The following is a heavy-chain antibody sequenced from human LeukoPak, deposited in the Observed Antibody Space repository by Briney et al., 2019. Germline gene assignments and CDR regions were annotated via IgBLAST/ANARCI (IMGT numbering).Heavy chain of an antibody. Sequence: SETLSLTCTVSGGSISSSSYHWGWIRQPPGKGLEWIAIIYHSGITYYNPSLKSRVTISVDTSKNQFSLKLSSVTAADTAVYYCASNLYGSGNYFAYWGQGTLVTVSS. CDR2: IYHSGIT. CDR1: GGSISSSSYH. CDR3: ASNLYGSGNYFAY. V-gene: IGHV4-39*07. D-gene: IGHD3-10*01. J-gene: IGHJ4*02.